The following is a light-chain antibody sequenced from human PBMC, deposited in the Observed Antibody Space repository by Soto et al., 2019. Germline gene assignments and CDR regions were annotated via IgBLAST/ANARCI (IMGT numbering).Light chain of an antibody. CDR2: LTS. CDR3: HQRQSWPRT. CDR1: QAVNTR. Sequence: EIVLTQSPATLSSFPGDRVTLSCRACQAVNTRLAWYQHKPGQAPRLLIYLTSNRAAGIPARFSGSGSETDFTLTISDVEPEDFAVYYCHQRQSWPRTFGQGTKVDIK. J-gene: IGKJ1*01. V-gene: IGKV3-11*01.